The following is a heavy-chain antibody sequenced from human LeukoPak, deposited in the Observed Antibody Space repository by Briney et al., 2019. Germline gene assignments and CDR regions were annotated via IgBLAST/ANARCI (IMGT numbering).Heavy chain of an antibody. D-gene: IGHD3-3*01. V-gene: IGHV4-59*01. CDR2: IYYSGST. CDR3: ARAGDFWSGHEYYSDY. J-gene: IGHJ4*02. Sequence: SETLSLTCTVSGGSISSYYWSWIRQPPGKGLEWIGYIYYSGSTNYNPSLKSRVTISVDTSKNQFSLKLSSVTAADTAVYYCARAGDFWSGHEYYSDYWGQGTLVTVSS. CDR1: GGSISSYY.